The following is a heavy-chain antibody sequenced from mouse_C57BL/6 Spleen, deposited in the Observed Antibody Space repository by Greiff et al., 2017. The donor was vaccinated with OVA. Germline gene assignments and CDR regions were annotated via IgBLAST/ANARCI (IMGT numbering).Heavy chain of an antibody. Sequence: QVQLQQSGAELVRPGASVTLSCKASGYTFTDYEMHWVKQTPVHGLEWIGAIDPETGGTAYNQKFKGKAILTADKSSSTAYMELRSLTSEDSAVYYCTRNWDDAYWGQGTPVTVSA. CDR3: TRNWDDAY. J-gene: IGHJ3*01. V-gene: IGHV1-15*01. D-gene: IGHD4-1*01. CDR1: GYTFTDYE. CDR2: IDPETGGT.